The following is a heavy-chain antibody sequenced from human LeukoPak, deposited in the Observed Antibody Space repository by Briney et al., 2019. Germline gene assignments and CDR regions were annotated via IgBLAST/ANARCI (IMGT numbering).Heavy chain of an antibody. Sequence: PGGSLRLSCAASGFTFTNYWMHWVRQAPGKGLVWVSRISSDGSTRNYADSVKGRFTISRDNAKNTLYLQMNSLRAEDTAVYYCVSASSHRIAAGGDYWGQGTLVTVSS. CDR2: ISSDGSTR. CDR1: GFTFTNYW. D-gene: IGHD6-13*01. V-gene: IGHV3-74*01. CDR3: VSASSHRIAAGGDY. J-gene: IGHJ4*02.